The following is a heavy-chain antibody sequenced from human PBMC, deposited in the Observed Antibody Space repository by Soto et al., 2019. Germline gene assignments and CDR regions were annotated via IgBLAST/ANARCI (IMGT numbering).Heavy chain of an antibody. CDR3: ARDLSSGGTYAFDV. CDR1: GFTFRSYG. CDR2: IWYDGSDK. Sequence: GGSLRLSCAASGFTFRSYGMHWVREARVNGLEWVAVIWYDGSDKYYADSVKGRFTISRDNSKNTLYLQMNSLRAEDTAVYYFARDLSSGGTYAFDVWGQGIMVTVSS. D-gene: IGHD2-15*01. J-gene: IGHJ3*01. V-gene: IGHV3-33*01.